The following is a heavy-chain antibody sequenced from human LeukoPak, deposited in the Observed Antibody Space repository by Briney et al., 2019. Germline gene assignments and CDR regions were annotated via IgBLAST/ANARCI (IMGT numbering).Heavy chain of an antibody. CDR1: GFTFSSYA. CDR3: ARGAIRIAAAGTKGAPYYFDY. V-gene: IGHV3-30*04. CDR2: ISYDGSNK. Sequence: GGSLRLSCAASGFTFSSYAMHWVRQAPGKGLEWVAVISYDGSNKYYADSVKGRFTISRDNSKNTLYLQMNSLRAEDTAVYYCARGAIRIAAAGTKGAPYYFDYWGQGTLVTVSS. J-gene: IGHJ4*02. D-gene: IGHD6-13*01.